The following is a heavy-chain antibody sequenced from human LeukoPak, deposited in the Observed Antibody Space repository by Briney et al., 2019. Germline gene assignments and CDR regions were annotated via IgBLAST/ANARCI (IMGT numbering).Heavy chain of an antibody. CDR2: IYYSGST. CDR1: GGPISSYY. J-gene: IGHJ4*02. CDR3: ARGYSSGWHYWGY. Sequence: SETLSLTCTVSGGPISSYYWSWIRQPPGKGLEWIGSIYYSGSTYYNPSLKSRVTISVDTSKNQFSLKLSSVTAADTAVYYCARGYSSGWHYWGYWGQGTLVTVSS. V-gene: IGHV4-59*12. D-gene: IGHD6-19*01.